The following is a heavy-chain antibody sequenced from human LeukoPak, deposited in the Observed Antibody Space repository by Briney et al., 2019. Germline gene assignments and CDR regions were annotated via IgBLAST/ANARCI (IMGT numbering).Heavy chain of an antibody. V-gene: IGHV1-69*04. CDR1: GGTFSSYA. CDR3: ARDSTWFGEFRFDY. Sequence: SVKVSCKASGGTFSSYAISWVRQAPGQGLEWMGRIIPILGIANYAQKFQGRVTITADKSTSTAYMELSSLRSEDTAVYYCARDSTWFGEFRFDYWGQGTLVTVSS. D-gene: IGHD3-10*01. J-gene: IGHJ4*02. CDR2: IIPILGIA.